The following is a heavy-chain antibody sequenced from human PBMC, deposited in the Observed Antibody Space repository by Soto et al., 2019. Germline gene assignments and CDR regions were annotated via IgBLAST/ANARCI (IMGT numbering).Heavy chain of an antibody. V-gene: IGHV1-69*02. CDR1: GDTFNFYS. CDR3: ASSYGSGYRAFDY. CDR2: VNPIVSMS. D-gene: IGHD3-10*01. Sequence: QVQLVQSGAEVKRPGSSVKVSCKASGDTFNFYSINWVRQAPGLGLEWMGRVNPIVSMSNYAQKFQGRVTMTADKSTGTAYRELSSLRSEDTDIYYCASSYGSGYRAFDYWGQGALVTVSS. J-gene: IGHJ4*02.